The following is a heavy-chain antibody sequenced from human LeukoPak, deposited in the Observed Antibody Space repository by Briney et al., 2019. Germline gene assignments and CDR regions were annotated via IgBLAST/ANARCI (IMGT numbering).Heavy chain of an antibody. D-gene: IGHD6-13*01. Sequence: GGSLRLSCAASGFTFSSYWMSWVRQAPGKGLEWVANIKQDGSEKYYVDSVKGRFTISRDNAKNSLYLQMNSLRAEDTALYYCAKDMRQQLALDYWGQGTLVTVSS. CDR1: GFTFSSYW. CDR3: AKDMRQQLALDY. J-gene: IGHJ4*02. CDR2: IKQDGSEK. V-gene: IGHV3-7*03.